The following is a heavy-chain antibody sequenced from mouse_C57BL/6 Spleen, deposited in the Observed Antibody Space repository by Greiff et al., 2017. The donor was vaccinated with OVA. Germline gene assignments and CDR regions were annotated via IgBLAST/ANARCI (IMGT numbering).Heavy chain of an antibody. D-gene: IGHD2-3*01. J-gene: IGHJ3*01. CDR2: IDPEDGET. CDR3: AWVDGSLAWFAY. V-gene: IGHV14-2*01. Sequence: EVHLVESGAELVKPGASVKLSCTASGFNIKDYYMHWVKQRTEQGLEWIGRIDPEDGETKYAPKFQGKATITADTSSNTAYLQLSSLTSEDTAVYYCAWVDGSLAWFAYWGQGTLVTVSA. CDR1: GFNIKDYY.